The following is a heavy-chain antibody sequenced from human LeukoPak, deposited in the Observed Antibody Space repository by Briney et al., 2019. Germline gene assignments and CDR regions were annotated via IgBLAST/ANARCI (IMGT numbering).Heavy chain of an antibody. D-gene: IGHD3-3*01. CDR2: IRSKSDGGTT. J-gene: IGHJ4*02. CDR1: GFTLNTAC. CDR3: TTDLRL. Sequence: PGGSLRLSCAASGFTLNTACMTWVRQVPGKGMEWVARIRSKSDGGTTYHAATVKGRFTTSRDDSKNTLYLQMNNLKIEDTALYYCTTDLRLWGQGTLVTVSS. V-gene: IGHV3-15*01.